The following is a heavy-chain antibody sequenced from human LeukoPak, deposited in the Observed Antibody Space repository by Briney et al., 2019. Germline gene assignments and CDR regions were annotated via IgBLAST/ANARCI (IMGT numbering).Heavy chain of an antibody. D-gene: IGHD3-10*01. CDR1: GGSFSGYY. CDR3: ARGFPPRITMVRGVIMGAYYFDY. CDR2: INRSGST. V-gene: IGHV4-34*01. J-gene: IGHJ4*02. Sequence: SETLSLTCAVYGGSFSGYYWSWIRQPPGKGLEWIGEINRSGSTNYNPSLKSRVTISVDTSKNQFSLKLSSVTAADTAVYYCARGFPPRITMVRGVIMGAYYFDYWGQGTLVTVSS.